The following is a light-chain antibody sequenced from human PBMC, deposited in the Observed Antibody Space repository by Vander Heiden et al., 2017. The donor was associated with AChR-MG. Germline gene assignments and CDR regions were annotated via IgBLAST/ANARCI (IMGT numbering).Light chain of an antibody. J-gene: IGLJ2*01. CDR3: AAWDDSLNALA. V-gene: IGLV1-47*01. Sequence: QSVLTQPSSVSGTPGQRVTISCSGGSSNVGKNYVYWYQQVPGMAPKLVIYRNDQRPSGVPDRFSASKSGTAASLAISGLQSGDEADYHCAAWDDSLNALAFGGGTKLTVL. CDR1: SSNVGKNY. CDR2: RND.